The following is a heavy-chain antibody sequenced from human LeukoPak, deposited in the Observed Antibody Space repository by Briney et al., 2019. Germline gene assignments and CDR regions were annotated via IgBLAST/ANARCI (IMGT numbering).Heavy chain of an antibody. Sequence: GASVKVSCKASGYTFTAYHIHWVRQAPGQGLEWVGWVNPNSGGTNWAQKFQGRVTMTRDTSISTAYMELSRLTSDDTAVYYCARRYRRWGSNYYYYYTDVWGEGTTVTVSS. CDR2: VNPNSGGT. CDR1: GYTFTAYH. J-gene: IGHJ6*03. D-gene: IGHD3-16*02. V-gene: IGHV1-2*02. CDR3: ARRYRRWGSNYYYYYTDV.